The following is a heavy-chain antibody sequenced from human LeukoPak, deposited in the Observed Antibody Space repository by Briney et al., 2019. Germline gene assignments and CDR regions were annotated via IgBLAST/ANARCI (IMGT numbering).Heavy chain of an antibody. CDR2: MNPNSGNT. J-gene: IGHJ6*02. CDR3: ARARSIAAAGTRRLYYYYGMDV. CDR1: GYTFTSYD. D-gene: IGHD6-13*01. V-gene: IGHV1-8*01. Sequence: ASVKVSCKASGYTFTSYDINWVRQATGQGLEWMGWMNPNSGNTGNAQKFQGRVTMTRNTSISTAYMELSSLRSEDTAVYYCARARSIAAAGTRRLYYYYGMDVWGQGTTVTVSS.